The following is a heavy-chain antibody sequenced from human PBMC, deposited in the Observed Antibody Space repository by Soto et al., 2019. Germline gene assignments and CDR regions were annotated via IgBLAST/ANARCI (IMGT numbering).Heavy chain of an antibody. CDR3: ARDSGSYPGRNDY. J-gene: IGHJ4*02. V-gene: IGHV1-18*01. CDR2: ISAYNGNT. Sequence: QVQLEQSGAEVKKPGASVKVSCKASGYAFSSYGINWVRQAPGQGLEWMGWISAYNGNTHYAQKFQGRVTMTTDTSTRTAYMALRNLRSDDTAVYYCARDSGSYPGRNDYWGQGTLVTVSS. D-gene: IGHD1-26*01. CDR1: GYAFSSYG.